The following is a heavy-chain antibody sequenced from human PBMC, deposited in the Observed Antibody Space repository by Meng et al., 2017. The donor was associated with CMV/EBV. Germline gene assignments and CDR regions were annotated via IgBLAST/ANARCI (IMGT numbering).Heavy chain of an antibody. Sequence: VQLGRSGAAVKKPGSSVKVSCKASGGTFSSYAISWVRQAPGQGLEWMGGIIPIFGTANYAQKFQGRVTITADESTSTAYMELSSLRSEDTAVYYCARARGRVVVVAPFDYWGQGTLVTVPS. CDR2: IIPIFGTA. J-gene: IGHJ4*02. CDR1: GGTFSSYA. V-gene: IGHV1-69*12. CDR3: ARARGRVVVVAPFDY. D-gene: IGHD2-15*01.